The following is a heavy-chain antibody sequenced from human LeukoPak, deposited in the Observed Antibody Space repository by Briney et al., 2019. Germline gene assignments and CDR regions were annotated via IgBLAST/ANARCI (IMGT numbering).Heavy chain of an antibody. D-gene: IGHD3-3*01. Sequence: GASVKVSCKASGYTFTSYYMHWVRQAPGQGLEWMGVINPSGASTSCAQKFQGRVTMTRDTSTSTVYMELSSLRSEDTAVYYCARSPPVGDFWSGYYWFDYWGQGTLVTVSS. CDR3: ARSPPVGDFWSGYYWFDY. CDR1: GYTFTSYY. CDR2: INPSGAST. V-gene: IGHV1-46*01. J-gene: IGHJ4*02.